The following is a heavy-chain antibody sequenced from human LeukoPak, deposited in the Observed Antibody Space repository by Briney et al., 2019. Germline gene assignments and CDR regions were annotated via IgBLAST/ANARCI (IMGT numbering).Heavy chain of an antibody. CDR2: ISYDGSNK. J-gene: IGHJ4*02. V-gene: IGHV3-30-3*01. Sequence: PGGSLRLSCAASGFTFSSYAMHWVRQAPGKGLEWVAVISYDGSNKYYADSVKGRFTISRDNSKNTLYLQMNSLRAEDTAVYYCARVTVDGDLNYWSQGTLVTVSS. CDR1: GFTFSSYA. D-gene: IGHD4-17*01. CDR3: ARVTVDGDLNY.